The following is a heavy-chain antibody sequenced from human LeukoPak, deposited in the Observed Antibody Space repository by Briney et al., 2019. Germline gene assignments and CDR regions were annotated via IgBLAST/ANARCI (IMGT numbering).Heavy chain of an antibody. CDR1: GFTFSNYG. CDR2: IRYDGSNK. CDR3: ANAEGDYFDY. Sequence: GGSLRLSCTASGFTFSNYGMHWVRQAPGKGLEWVAFIRYDGSNKYYADSVKGRFTISRDNSKNTLYLQMNSLRAEDTAVYYCANAEGDYFDYWGQGTLVTVSS. V-gene: IGHV3-30*02. J-gene: IGHJ4*02.